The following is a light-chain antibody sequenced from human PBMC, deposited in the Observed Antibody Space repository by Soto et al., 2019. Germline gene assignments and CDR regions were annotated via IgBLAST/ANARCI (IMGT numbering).Light chain of an antibody. CDR3: EQYDDWRLT. J-gene: IGKJ4*01. CDR2: DAS. Sequence: EIVMTQSPATLSVSPGESASLSCSASQNIKTNFAWYQQIPGRTPRLLIFDASASATGITARFRGSGSGTEFTLTISSLQSEDFGVYYCEQYDDWRLTFGGGTEVEIK. V-gene: IGKV3-15*01. CDR1: QNIKTN.